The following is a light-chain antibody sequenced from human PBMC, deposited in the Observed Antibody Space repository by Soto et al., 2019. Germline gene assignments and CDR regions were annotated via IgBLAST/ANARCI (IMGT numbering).Light chain of an antibody. V-gene: IGKV1-27*01. J-gene: IGKJ1*01. CDR1: QGIRNY. CDR2: AAS. Sequence: DIQMTQSPSSLSASVGDRVTITCRASQGIRNYLAWYQQKPGKVPKLLIYAASTLQSGVPSRFSGSGSGTDFTLTISSLQPADVATYYCQKYNSAPWTFGQGTKVEVK. CDR3: QKYNSAPWT.